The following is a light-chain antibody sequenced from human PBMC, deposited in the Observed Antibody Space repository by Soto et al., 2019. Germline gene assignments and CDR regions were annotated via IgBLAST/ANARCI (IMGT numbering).Light chain of an antibody. Sequence: DIQMTQSPSSLSASVGDRVTITCRASQSISNYLNWYQQKPGKAPKLLIYGASSLQSGVPSRFSGSGSVTDFTLTISSLQPEDFATYYCEQSYSTRWTFGQGTKVEIK. CDR1: QSISNY. V-gene: IGKV1-39*01. J-gene: IGKJ1*01. CDR3: EQSYSTRWT. CDR2: GAS.